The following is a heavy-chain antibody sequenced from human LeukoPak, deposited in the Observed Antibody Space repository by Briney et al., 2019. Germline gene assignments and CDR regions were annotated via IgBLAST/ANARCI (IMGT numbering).Heavy chain of an antibody. J-gene: IGHJ1*01. CDR1: GFTFSSYA. CDR3: ADYYYDSSGYYPEYFQH. Sequence: GGSLRLSCAASGFTFSSYAMSWVRQAPGKGLEWVSAISGSGGSTYYADSVKGRFTISRDNSKNTLYLQMNSLRAEDTAVYYRADYYYDSSGYYPEYFQHWGQGTLVTVSS. CDR2: ISGSGGST. D-gene: IGHD3-22*01. V-gene: IGHV3-23*01.